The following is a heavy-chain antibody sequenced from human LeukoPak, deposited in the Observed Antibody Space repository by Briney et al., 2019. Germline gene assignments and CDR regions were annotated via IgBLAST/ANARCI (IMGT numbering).Heavy chain of an antibody. CDR3: ASGYLSGSTYYFDY. Sequence: ASVKVSCKASGGTFSSYATSWVRQAPGQGLGWMGWISAYNGNTNYEQKLQGRGTMTTDIHTSTAYMELRSMRSDDTAVYYCASGYLSGSTYYFDYWGQGTLVTVSS. J-gene: IGHJ4*02. CDR1: GGTFSSYA. V-gene: IGHV1-18*01. D-gene: IGHD1-26*01. CDR2: ISAYNGNT.